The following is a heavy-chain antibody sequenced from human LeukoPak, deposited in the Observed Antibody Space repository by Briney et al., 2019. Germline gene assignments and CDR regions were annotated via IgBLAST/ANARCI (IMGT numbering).Heavy chain of an antibody. CDR2: ISGGGDIT. J-gene: IGHJ4*02. CDR1: GFNFANHA. CDR3: VREDTPATANY. Sequence: PGGSLRLSCAASGFNFANHAMSWVRQTLGKGLEWVSAISGGGDITYYADSVTGRFTISRDNSKDTLFLQMHSLRPGDTAVYYCVREDTPATANYWGQGTLVTISS. D-gene: IGHD2-21*02. V-gene: IGHV3-23*01.